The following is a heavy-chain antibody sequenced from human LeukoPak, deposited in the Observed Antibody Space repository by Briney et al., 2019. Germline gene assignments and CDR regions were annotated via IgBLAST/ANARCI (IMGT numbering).Heavy chain of an antibody. Sequence: GGSLRLSCAASGFTFSSYSMNWVRQAPGKGLEWVSSISSSSSYIYYADSVKGRFTISRDNAKNSLCLQMNSLRAEDTAVYYCAREEGDETIDYWGQGTLVTVSS. CDR3: AREEGDETIDY. J-gene: IGHJ4*02. V-gene: IGHV3-21*01. CDR1: GFTFSSYS. D-gene: IGHD2-21*01. CDR2: ISSSSSYI.